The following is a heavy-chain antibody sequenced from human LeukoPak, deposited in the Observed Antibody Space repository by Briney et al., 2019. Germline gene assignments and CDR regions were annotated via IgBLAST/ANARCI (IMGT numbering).Heavy chain of an antibody. J-gene: IGHJ5*02. CDR3: ARVLEYDSSGYYPNWFDP. CDR2: INHSGST. CDR1: GGSFSGYY. D-gene: IGHD3-22*01. V-gene: IGHV4-34*01. Sequence: SETLSLTCAVYGGSFSGYYWSWIRQPPGKGLEWIGEINHSGSTNYNPSLKSRVTISVDTSKNQFSLKLSSVTAADTAVYYCARVLEYDSSGYYPNWFDPWGQGTLVTVSS.